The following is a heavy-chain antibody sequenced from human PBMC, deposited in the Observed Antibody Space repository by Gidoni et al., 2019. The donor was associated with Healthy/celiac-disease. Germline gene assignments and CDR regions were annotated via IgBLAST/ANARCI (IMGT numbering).Heavy chain of an antibody. J-gene: IGHJ4*02. CDR1: GGSFSGYY. V-gene: IGHV4-34*01. CDR3: ARGNPSSASAVDY. Sequence: QVQLQQWGAGLLKPSETLSLTCAVYGGSFSGYYWSWIRQPPGKGLEWIGEINHSGSTNYNPSLKSRVTISVDTSKNQFSLKLSSVTAADTAVYYCARGNPSSASAVDYWGQGTLVTVSS. CDR2: INHSGST.